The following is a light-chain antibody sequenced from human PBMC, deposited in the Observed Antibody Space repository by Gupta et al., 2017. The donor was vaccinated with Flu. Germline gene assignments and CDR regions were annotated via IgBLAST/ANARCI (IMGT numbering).Light chain of an antibody. CDR2: GAS. V-gene: IGKV3-15*01. CDR3: QQYNNCPGT. Sequence: EIVMTKSPATLSVSPGERATLSCRASQSVSSNLAWYQQKPGQAPRLLIYGASTRATGIPARFSGSGSGTEFTLTISSLQSEDFAVYYCQQYNNCPGTFGQGTKVEIK. J-gene: IGKJ1*01. CDR1: QSVSSN.